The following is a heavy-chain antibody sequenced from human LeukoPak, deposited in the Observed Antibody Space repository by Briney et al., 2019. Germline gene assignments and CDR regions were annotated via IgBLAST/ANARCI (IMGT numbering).Heavy chain of an antibody. V-gene: IGHV3-23*01. Sequence: GGSLRLSCAASGFTFSSYAMSWVCQAPGKGLECVSAISGSGGSTYHADSVTGRFTISRDNSKLSLYLRMNSLRAEDTDVYYCAKVLIGVVSFYFDYWGQGTLVTVSS. CDR2: ISGSGGST. CDR3: AKVLIGVVSFYFDY. D-gene: IGHD3-22*01. CDR1: GFTFSSYA. J-gene: IGHJ4*02.